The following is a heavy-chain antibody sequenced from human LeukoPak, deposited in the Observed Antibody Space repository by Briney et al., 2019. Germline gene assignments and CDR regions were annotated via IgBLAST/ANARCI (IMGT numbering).Heavy chain of an antibody. CDR3: AREVTTMVRGVITDYYYYMDV. V-gene: IGHV1-2*02. CDR1: GYTFTGYY. J-gene: IGHJ6*03. Sequence: ASVKVSCKASGYTFTGYYMHWVRQAPGQGLEWMGWINPNSGGTNYAQKFQGRVTMTRDTSISTAYMELSRLRSDDTAVYYCAREVTTMVRGVITDYYYYMDVWGKGTTVTISS. D-gene: IGHD3-10*01. CDR2: INPNSGGT.